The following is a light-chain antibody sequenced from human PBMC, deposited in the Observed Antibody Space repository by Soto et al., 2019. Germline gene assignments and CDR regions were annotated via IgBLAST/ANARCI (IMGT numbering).Light chain of an antibody. V-gene: IGLV2-14*01. CDR3: SSYTTRTTQV. J-gene: IGLJ3*02. CDR1: SSDVGTYNY. Sequence: QSALTQPASVSGSPGQSITISCAGTSSDVGTYNYVSWYQHHPGKVPKLMIYEVSNRPSGVSNRFSGSKSGNTASLTISGLQAEDEADYYCSSYTTRTTQVFGGGTKVTVL. CDR2: EVS.